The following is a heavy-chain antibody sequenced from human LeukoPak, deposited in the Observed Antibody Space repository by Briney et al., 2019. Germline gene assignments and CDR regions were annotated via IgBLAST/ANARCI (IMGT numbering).Heavy chain of an antibody. D-gene: IGHD2-2*01. J-gene: IGHJ4*02. Sequence: PGGSLRLSCAASGFTFDDYAMHWVRQAPGKGLEWVSGISWSSGSIGYADSVKGRFTISRDNAKSSLYLQMNSLRAEDKALYSCAKGGSPTATGYFDYWGRGTLVTVSS. CDR3: AKGGSPTATGYFDY. CDR2: ISWSSGSI. V-gene: IGHV3-9*01. CDR1: GFTFDDYA.